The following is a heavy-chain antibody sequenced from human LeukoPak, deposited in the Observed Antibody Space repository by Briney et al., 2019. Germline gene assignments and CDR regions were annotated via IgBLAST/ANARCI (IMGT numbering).Heavy chain of an antibody. CDR1: GFTFSTYG. CDR2: IHYEGGNE. J-gene: IGHJ5*02. Sequence: GGSLTLSCPASGFTFSTYGMHWVRQAPGKGLEWVAFIHYEGGNEYNGVFVKGRFTISRDNSKNTLYLQMNSLRPEDTAVYYCARGLPSSTRTYNWFDPWGPGTLVTVSS. D-gene: IGHD2-2*01. CDR3: ARGLPSSTRTYNWFDP. V-gene: IGHV3-30*02.